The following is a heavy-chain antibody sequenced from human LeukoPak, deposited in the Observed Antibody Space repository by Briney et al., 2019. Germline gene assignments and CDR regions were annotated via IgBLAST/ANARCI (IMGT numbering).Heavy chain of an antibody. CDR3: AKDGAWLRFDD. Sequence: GGSLRLSCAASGFTFSSYGMHWVRQAPGKGLEWVAFIRYDGSNKYYADSVKGRFTISRDNSKNTLYLQMKNLRAEDTAVYYCAKDGAWLRFDDWGQGILVSVSS. J-gene: IGHJ4*02. CDR1: GFTFSSYG. V-gene: IGHV3-30*02. D-gene: IGHD5-12*01. CDR2: IRYDGSNK.